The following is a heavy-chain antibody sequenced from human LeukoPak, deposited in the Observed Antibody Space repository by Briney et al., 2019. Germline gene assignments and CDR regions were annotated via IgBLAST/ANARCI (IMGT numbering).Heavy chain of an antibody. D-gene: IGHD6-13*01. Sequence: PGGSLRLSCAASAFTLNNYAINCARQATGNWLECVSAISASGGATYNADSVKGRFTISRDSAKNTLYLQINSLSAEDSAVYYCAKASSSWYSDFDYWGRGTLVTVSS. V-gene: IGHV3-23*01. J-gene: IGHJ4*02. CDR1: AFTLNNYA. CDR2: ISASGGAT. CDR3: AKASSSWYSDFDY.